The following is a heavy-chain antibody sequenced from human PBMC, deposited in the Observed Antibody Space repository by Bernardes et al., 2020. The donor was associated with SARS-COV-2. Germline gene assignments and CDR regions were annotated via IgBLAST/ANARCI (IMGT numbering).Heavy chain of an antibody. V-gene: IGHV4-59*01. J-gene: IGHJ5*02. CDR1: GGPISSYH. CDR2: IYYSGST. D-gene: IGHD4-17*01. CDR3: ARDYGGNWFDP. Sequence: SETLSLTCTVSGGPISSYHWSWIRQPTGKGLEWIGYIYYSGSTNYNPSLKSRVTISVDTSKNQFSLKLSSVTAADTAVYYCARDYGGNWFDPWGQGTLVTVSS.